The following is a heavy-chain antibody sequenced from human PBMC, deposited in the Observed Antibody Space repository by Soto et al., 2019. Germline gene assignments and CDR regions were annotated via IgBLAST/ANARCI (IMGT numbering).Heavy chain of an antibody. J-gene: IGHJ6*04. CDR1: GGTFSSYA. CDR2: IIPIFGTS. D-gene: IGHD7-27*01. CDR3: AREMLPGYYYYYYGMDV. V-gene: IGHV1-69*06. Sequence: SVKLSCKASGGTFSSYAISWVRQAPGQGLEWMGGIIPIFGTSNYAQKFQGRVTITADKSTSTAYMELSSLRSEDTAVYYCAREMLPGYYYYYYGMDVWGKGNTVTVSA.